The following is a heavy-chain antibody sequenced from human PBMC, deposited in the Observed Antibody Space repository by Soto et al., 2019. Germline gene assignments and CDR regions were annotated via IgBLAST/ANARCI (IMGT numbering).Heavy chain of an antibody. CDR1: GFTFSTYA. CDR2: ISAGGGNT. CDR3: VKHSEYQLLSGFDP. Sequence: LESGGGLAQPGGSLRLSCAASGFTFSTYAMSWVRQAPGKGLEWVSGISAGGGNTFYADSVRGRFTISRDNSKNTLDLQMSSLRAEDAALYFCVKHSEYQLLSGFDPWGQGTLVTVSS. V-gene: IGHV3-23*01. D-gene: IGHD2-2*01. J-gene: IGHJ5*02.